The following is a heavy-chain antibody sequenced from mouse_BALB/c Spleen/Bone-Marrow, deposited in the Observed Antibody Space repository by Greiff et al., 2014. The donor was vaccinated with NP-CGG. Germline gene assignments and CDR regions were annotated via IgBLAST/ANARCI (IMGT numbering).Heavy chain of an antibody. CDR1: GYSITSDYA. Sequence: VQLQQSGPGLVKPSQSLSLTCTVTGYSITSDYAWNWIRQFPGNKLEWMGYISYSGSTSYHPSLKSRISITRDTSKNQFFLQLNSVTIEDTATYFCATLYGNYDYAMVYWGQGTSVTVSS. J-gene: IGHJ4*01. CDR3: ATLYGNYDYAMVY. V-gene: IGHV3-2*02. CDR2: ISYSGST. D-gene: IGHD2-1*01.